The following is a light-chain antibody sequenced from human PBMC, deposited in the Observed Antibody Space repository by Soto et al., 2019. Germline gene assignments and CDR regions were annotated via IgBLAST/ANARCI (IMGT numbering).Light chain of an antibody. V-gene: IGKV1-33*01. Sequence: DIQMTQSPSSLSASVGDRVTITCQASQDISKYLNWFQQRPGKAPRLLIYDASKLETGVPSRYSGRGVGTDFTFIISSLQPADIATYYCQQYDNFPRTFGQGTKLEIK. CDR2: DAS. CDR3: QQYDNFPRT. J-gene: IGKJ2*01. CDR1: QDISKY.